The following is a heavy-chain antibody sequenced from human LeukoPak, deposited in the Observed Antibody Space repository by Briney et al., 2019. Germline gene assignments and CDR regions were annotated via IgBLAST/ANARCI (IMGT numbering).Heavy chain of an antibody. CDR3: ARVITMVRGVIIKLFDY. D-gene: IGHD3-10*01. Sequence: SETLSLTCAVYGGSFSGYYWSWIRQRPGKGLEWIGEINHSGSTNYNPSLKSRVTISVDTSKNQFSLKLSSVTAADTAVYYCARVITMVRGVIIKLFDYWGQGTLVTVSS. V-gene: IGHV4-34*01. CDR1: GGSFSGYY. CDR2: INHSGST. J-gene: IGHJ4*02.